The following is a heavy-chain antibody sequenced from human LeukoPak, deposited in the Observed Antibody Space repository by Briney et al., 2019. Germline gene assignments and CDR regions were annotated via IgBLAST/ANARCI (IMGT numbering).Heavy chain of an antibody. CDR2: IRSSSSTI. CDR3: ARASIFGVVISNGMDV. J-gene: IGHJ6*02. CDR1: EFTFTNYE. D-gene: IGHD3-3*01. Sequence: GGSLRLPCVASEFTFTNYEMNWVRQAPGKGLEWVSFIRSSSSTIFYADSVKGRFTISRDNAKTSLYLQMNNLRAEDTAIYYCARASIFGVVISNGMDVWGQGTTVTVSS. V-gene: IGHV3-48*03.